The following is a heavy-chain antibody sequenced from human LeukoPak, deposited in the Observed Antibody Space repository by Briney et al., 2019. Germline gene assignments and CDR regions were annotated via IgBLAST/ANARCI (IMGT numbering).Heavy chain of an antibody. J-gene: IGHJ1*01. CDR1: GGTFSSYA. V-gene: IGHV1-69*05. D-gene: IGHD3-16*01. CDR3: ARGQGALRLGKNEYFQH. Sequence: SVKVSCKASGGTFSSYAISWVRQAPGQGLEWMGRIIPIFGTANYAQKFQGRVTITTDESTSTAYMELSSLRSEDTAVYYCARGQGALRLGKNEYFQHWGQGTLVTVSS. CDR2: IIPIFGTA.